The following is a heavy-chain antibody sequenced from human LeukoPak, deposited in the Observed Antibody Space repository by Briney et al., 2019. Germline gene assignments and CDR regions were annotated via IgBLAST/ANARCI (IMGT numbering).Heavy chain of an antibody. CDR3: AGGLAAAHYYYYMDV. J-gene: IGHJ6*03. V-gene: IGHV3-48*03. CDR2: ISSSGSTI. CDR1: GFTFSSYE. D-gene: IGHD6-13*01. Sequence: GGSLRLSCAASGFTFSSYEMNWVHQAPGKGLEWVSYISSSGSTIYYTDSVKGRFTISRDNAKNPLYLQMNSLRAEDTAVYYCAGGLAAAHYYYYMDVWGKGTMVTVSS.